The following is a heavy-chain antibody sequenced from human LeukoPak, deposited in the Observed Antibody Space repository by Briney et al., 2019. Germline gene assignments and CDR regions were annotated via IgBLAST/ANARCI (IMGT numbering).Heavy chain of an antibody. CDR3: ARGNDYGDYTGLAPFDY. J-gene: IGHJ4*02. CDR1: GFTFSSYW. D-gene: IGHD4-17*01. Sequence: GGSLRLSCAAFGFTFSSYWMSWVRQAPGKGLEWVANIKQDGSEKYYVDTVKGRFTISRDNAKNSLYLQMNSLRAEDTAVYYCARGNDYGDYTGLAPFDYWGQGTLVTVSS. CDR2: IKQDGSEK. V-gene: IGHV3-7*03.